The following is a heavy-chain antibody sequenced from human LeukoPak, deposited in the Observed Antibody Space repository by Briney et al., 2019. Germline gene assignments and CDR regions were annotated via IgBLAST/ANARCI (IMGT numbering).Heavy chain of an antibody. CDR2: ISGSGGST. CDR3: AKSSGWRPDWFDP. D-gene: IGHD6-19*01. V-gene: IGHV3-23*01. Sequence: GGSLRLSCAASGFTFSSYAMSWVRQAPGRGLEWVSGISGSGGSTYYADSVKGRFTISRDNSKNTLYLQMNSLRAEDTAVYYCAKSSGWRPDWFDPWGQGTLVTVSS. J-gene: IGHJ5*02. CDR1: GFTFSSYA.